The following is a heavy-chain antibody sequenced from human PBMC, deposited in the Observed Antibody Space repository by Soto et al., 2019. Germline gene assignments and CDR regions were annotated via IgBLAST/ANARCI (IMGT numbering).Heavy chain of an antibody. CDR2: ISSYGADT. CDR1: GFTFNSYA. Sequence: ESGGTLVQPGGSLRLSCSASGFTFNSYAMHWVHQAPGKGLEFVSAISSYGADTYYADSVKGRFAISRDNSKNTLYLQMSSLRAEDTALYYCVKEGYMRSDWYGQFDYWGQGALVTVSS. D-gene: IGHD6-19*01. V-gene: IGHV3-64D*06. J-gene: IGHJ4*02. CDR3: VKEGYMRSDWYGQFDY.